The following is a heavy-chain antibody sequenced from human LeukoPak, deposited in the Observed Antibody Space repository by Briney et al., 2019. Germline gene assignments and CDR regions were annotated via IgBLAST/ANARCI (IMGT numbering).Heavy chain of an antibody. Sequence: GGSLRLSCAASGFTFSDYYMSWIRQAPGKRLEWVSYISSSGSTIYYADSVKGRFTISRDNAKNSLYLQMNSLRAEDTAVYYCARELRIAAADNWGQGTLVTVSS. V-gene: IGHV3-11*04. CDR2: ISSSGSTI. CDR3: ARELRIAAADN. J-gene: IGHJ4*02. CDR1: GFTFSDYY. D-gene: IGHD6-13*01.